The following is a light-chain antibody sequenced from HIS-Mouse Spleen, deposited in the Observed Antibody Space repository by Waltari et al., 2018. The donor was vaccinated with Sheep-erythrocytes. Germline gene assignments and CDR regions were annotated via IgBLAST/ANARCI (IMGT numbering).Light chain of an antibody. Sequence: QSALTQPASVSGSPGQSITISCPGTSSDVGGSNYVSRYQQHPGKAPKLIIYDVSNRPSGVSNRFSGSKSGNTASLTISGLQAEDEADYYCCSYAGSYNHVFATGTKVTVL. CDR2: DVS. J-gene: IGLJ1*01. V-gene: IGLV2-14*03. CDR3: CSYAGSYNHV. CDR1: SSDVGGSNY.